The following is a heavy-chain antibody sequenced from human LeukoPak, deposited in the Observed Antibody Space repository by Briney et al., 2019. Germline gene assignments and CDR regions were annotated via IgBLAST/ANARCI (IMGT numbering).Heavy chain of an antibody. CDR2: ISGSGGST. CDR3: AKGRKQLVGFDY. Sequence: GGSLRLSCAASGFTLSSYAMSWVRQAPGKGLEWVSAISGSGGSTYYADSVKGRFTISRDNSKNTLYLQMNSLRAEDTAVYYCAKGRKQLVGFDYWGQGTLVTVSS. V-gene: IGHV3-23*01. CDR1: GFTLSSYA. J-gene: IGHJ4*02. D-gene: IGHD6-13*01.